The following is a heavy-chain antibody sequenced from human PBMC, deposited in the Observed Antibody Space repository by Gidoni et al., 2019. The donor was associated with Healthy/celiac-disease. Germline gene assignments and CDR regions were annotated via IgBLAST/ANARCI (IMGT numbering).Heavy chain of an antibody. CDR2: ISSSSSYI. D-gene: IGHD3-3*01. V-gene: IGHV3-21*01. Sequence: EVQLVESGGGLVKHGGSLRLSCAASGVTFSSYSMNWVRQAPGKGLEWVSSISSSSSYIYYADSVKGRFTISRDNAKNSLYLQMNSLRAEDTAVYYCARVDDFWSGYIDYWGQGTLVTVSS. CDR3: ARVDDFWSGYIDY. J-gene: IGHJ4*02. CDR1: GVTFSSYS.